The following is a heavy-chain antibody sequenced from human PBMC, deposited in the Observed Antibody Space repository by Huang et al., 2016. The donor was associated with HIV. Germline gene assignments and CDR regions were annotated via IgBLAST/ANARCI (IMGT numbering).Heavy chain of an antibody. D-gene: IGHD3-10*01. Sequence: QVQLQQWGAGLLKPSETLSLTCAVYGGSFSSYSWSWIRQSPGTGLHWVGEIDHSGATTYNPSLQRRLTISVDTSKNQFSLRLTSVTAADTAVYYCASRRPRVRGGGGDFPSWGQGTLVTVSS. CDR3: ASRRPRVRGGGGDFPS. V-gene: IGHV4-34*02. CDR1: GGSFSSYS. J-gene: IGHJ4*02. CDR2: IDHSGAT.